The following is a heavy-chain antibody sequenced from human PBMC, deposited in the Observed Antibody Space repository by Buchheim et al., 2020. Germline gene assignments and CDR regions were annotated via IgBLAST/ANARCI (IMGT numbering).Heavy chain of an antibody. Sequence: EEQLVQSGAEVKKPGESLKISCKDSGYSFTSFWIAWVRQMPGKGLEWMGIINPADSDTRYSPSFQVQFTISADKSISTASLEWSSLKASDTAMYYCARRVLVSDRGGWFDPWGQGTL. D-gene: IGHD5/OR15-5a*01. J-gene: IGHJ5*02. V-gene: IGHV5-51*01. CDR2: INPADSDT. CDR1: GYSFTSFW. CDR3: ARRVLVSDRGGWFDP.